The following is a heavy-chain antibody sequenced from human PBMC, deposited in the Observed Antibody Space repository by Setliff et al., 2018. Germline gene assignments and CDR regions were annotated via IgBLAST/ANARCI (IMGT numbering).Heavy chain of an antibody. J-gene: IGHJ3*02. CDR1: GGTFSSYA. CDR2: IIPIFGTA. V-gene: IGHV1-69*13. CDR3: ASWWEGAFDI. D-gene: IGHD1-26*01. Sequence: ASVKVSCKASGGTFSSYAISWVRQAPGQGLEWMGGIIPIFGTANYAQKFQGRVTITADESTSTAYMELSSLRSEDTAVYYCASWWEGAFDIWGQGTMVTVSS.